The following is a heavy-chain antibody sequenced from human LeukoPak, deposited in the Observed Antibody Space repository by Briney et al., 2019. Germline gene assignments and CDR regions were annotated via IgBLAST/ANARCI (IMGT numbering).Heavy chain of an antibody. CDR1: GGSFSGYY. J-gene: IGHJ4*02. Sequence: SETLSLTCAIYGGSFSGYYWTWIRQPPGKGLEWIGEINHSGSTNYNPSLKSRVIISVDTSKNQFSLKLSSVTAADTAVYYCARRVGWGQGTLVTVSS. CDR3: ARRVG. V-gene: IGHV4-34*01. CDR2: INHSGST.